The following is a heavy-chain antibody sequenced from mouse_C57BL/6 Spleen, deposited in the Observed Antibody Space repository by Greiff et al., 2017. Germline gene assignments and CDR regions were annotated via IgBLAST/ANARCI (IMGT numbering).Heavy chain of an antibody. V-gene: IGHV1-26*01. Sequence: EVQLQQSGPELVKPGASVKISCKASGYTFTDYYMNWVKQSHGKSLEWIGDINPNNGGTSYNQKFKGKATLTVDKSSSTAYMELRSLTSEDAAVYYYASRKGRYSNDDYWGQGTTLSVSS. CDR2: INPNNGGT. D-gene: IGHD2-5*01. CDR1: GYTFTDYY. CDR3: ASRKGRYSNDDY. J-gene: IGHJ2*01.